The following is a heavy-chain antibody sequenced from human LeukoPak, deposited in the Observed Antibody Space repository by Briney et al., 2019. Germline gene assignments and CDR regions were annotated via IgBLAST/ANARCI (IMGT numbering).Heavy chain of an antibody. CDR1: GFTFSNYL. CDR3: GGGYLRAAFDI. Sequence: GGSLRLSCVGSGFTFSNYLMNWVRQAPGKGLEWVSFISSTGGTIYYADAVKGRFTVSRDNAKNSLLLQMNSLRAEDTALYYCGGGYLRAAFDIWGQGTMVTVSS. V-gene: IGHV3-48*01. D-gene: IGHD5-12*01. CDR2: ISSTGGTI. J-gene: IGHJ3*02.